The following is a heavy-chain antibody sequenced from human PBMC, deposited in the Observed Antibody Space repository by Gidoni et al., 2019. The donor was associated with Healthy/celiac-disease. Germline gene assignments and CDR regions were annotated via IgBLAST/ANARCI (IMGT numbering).Heavy chain of an antibody. D-gene: IGHD3-16*02. Sequence: EVQLVESGGGLVQPGGSLRLSCAASGFTFSSYWMSWVRQAPGKGLEWVANIKQDGSEKYYVDSVKGRFTISRDNAKNSLYLQMNSLRAEDTAVYYCARDSNDYVWGSYRPFDYWGQGTLVTVSS. CDR2: IKQDGSEK. CDR1: GFTFSSYW. J-gene: IGHJ4*02. CDR3: ARDSNDYVWGSYRPFDY. V-gene: IGHV3-7*01.